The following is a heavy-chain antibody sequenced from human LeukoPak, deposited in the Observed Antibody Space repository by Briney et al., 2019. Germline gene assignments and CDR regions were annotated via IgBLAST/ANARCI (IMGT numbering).Heavy chain of an antibody. Sequence: PGGSLRLSCAASGFPFTSYSINWVRQVPGKGLEWVSSISTSSSFIYYADSVKGRFTISRDNAKNSLYLQMNSLRAEDTAVYYCATDLSYTSSWSDYWGQGTLVTVSS. D-gene: IGHD6-13*01. V-gene: IGHV3-21*01. CDR3: ATDLSYTSSWSDY. CDR2: ISTSSSFI. J-gene: IGHJ4*02. CDR1: GFPFTSYS.